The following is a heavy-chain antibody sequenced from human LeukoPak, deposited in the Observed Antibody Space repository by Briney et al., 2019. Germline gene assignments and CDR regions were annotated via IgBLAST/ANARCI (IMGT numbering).Heavy chain of an antibody. J-gene: IGHJ5*02. V-gene: IGHV4-34*01. D-gene: IGHD6-13*01. CDR1: GGSFSGYY. CDR3: ARDRPVAGANWFDP. CDR2: INHSGST. Sequence: NPSGTLSLTCAVYGGSFSGYYWSWIRQPPGKGLEWIGEINHSGSTNYNPSLKSRVTISADTSKNQFSLNLSSVTAADTAVYFCARDRPVAGANWFDPWGQGALVTVSS.